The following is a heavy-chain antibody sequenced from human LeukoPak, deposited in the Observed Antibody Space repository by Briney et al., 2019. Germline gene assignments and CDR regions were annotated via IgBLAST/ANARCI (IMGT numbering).Heavy chain of an antibody. CDR2: ISWDGGST. CDR1: GFTFDDYA. Sequence: GGSLRLSCAASGFTFDDYAMHWVRQAPGKGLEWVSLISWDGGSTYYADSVKGRFTISRDNSKNSLYLQMNSLRAEDTALYYCAKGGYCSGGSCYSSHYYYYMDVWGKGTTVTVSS. J-gene: IGHJ6*03. D-gene: IGHD2-15*01. V-gene: IGHV3-43D*03. CDR3: AKGGYCSGGSCYSSHYYYYMDV.